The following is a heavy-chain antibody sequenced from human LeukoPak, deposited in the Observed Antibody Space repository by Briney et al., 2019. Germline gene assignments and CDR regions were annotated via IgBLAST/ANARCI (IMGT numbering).Heavy chain of an antibody. D-gene: IGHD3-10*01. CDR3: AKEPGSYFGSGSYIY. CDR1: GFTFSAYA. CDR2: IHRGGST. Sequence: GGSLRLSCEASGFTFSAYAMTWVRQAPGKGLECVSVIHRGGSTYCADSVKGRFTISRDNYKNTLYLQMNSLRAEDTAVYYCAKEPGSYFGSGSYIYWGQGTLVTVSS. J-gene: IGHJ4*02. V-gene: IGHV3-23*01.